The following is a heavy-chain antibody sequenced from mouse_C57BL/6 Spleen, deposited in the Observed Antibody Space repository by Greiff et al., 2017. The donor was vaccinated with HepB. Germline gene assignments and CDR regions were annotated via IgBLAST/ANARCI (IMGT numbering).Heavy chain of an antibody. D-gene: IGHD2-3*01. CDR2: ISDGGSYT. CDR1: GFTFSSYA. Sequence: VQLKESGGGLVKPGGSLKLSCAASGFTFSSYAMSWVRQTPEKRLEWVATISDGGSYTYYPVNVKGRFTISRDNAKNKLYLQMSHLKSEDTAMYYCARDGDGYSAWFAYWGQGTLVTVSA. J-gene: IGHJ3*01. CDR3: ARDGDGYSAWFAY. V-gene: IGHV5-4*01.